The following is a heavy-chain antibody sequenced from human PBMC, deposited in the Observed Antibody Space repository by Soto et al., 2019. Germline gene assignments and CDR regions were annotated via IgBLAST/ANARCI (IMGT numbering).Heavy chain of an antibody. CDR1: GFTFSSYG. D-gene: IGHD3-3*01. CDR3: ARSQYYDFWSGYYTGARFYYGMDV. V-gene: IGHV3-33*01. Sequence: TGGSLRLSCAASGFTFSSYGMHWVRQAPAKGLVWGAVIWYDGSNKYYADSVKGRFTISRDNSKNTLYLQMNSLRAEDTAVYYCARSQYYDFWSGYYTGARFYYGMDVWGQGTTVTVSS. CDR2: IWYDGSNK. J-gene: IGHJ6*02.